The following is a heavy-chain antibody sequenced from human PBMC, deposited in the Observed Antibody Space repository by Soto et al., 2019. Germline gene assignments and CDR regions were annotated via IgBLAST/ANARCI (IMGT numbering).Heavy chain of an antibody. CDR3: AREALYSSGWYYSDY. CDR1: GGSVSSSSYY. J-gene: IGHJ4*02. CDR2: IYYSGST. Sequence: SETLSLTCTVSGGSVSSSSYYWGWIRQPPGKGLEWIGSIYYSGSTYYNPSLKSRVTISVDTSKNQFSLKLSSVTAADTAVYYCAREALYSSGWYYSDYWGQGTPVTVSS. V-gene: IGHV4-39*02. D-gene: IGHD6-13*01.